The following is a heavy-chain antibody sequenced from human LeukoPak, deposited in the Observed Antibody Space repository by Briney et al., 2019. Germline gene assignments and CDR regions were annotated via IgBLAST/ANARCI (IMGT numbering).Heavy chain of an antibody. J-gene: IGHJ6*02. Sequence: PGGSLRLSCAVSGFTVRSNYMSWARQAPGKGLEWVSVIYSGGSTYYADSVKGRFTISRDNSKNTLYLQMNSLRAEDTAVYYCARDRPSDYYYGMDVWGQGTTVTVSS. CDR2: IYSGGST. CDR3: ARDRPSDYYYGMDV. CDR1: GFTVRSNY. V-gene: IGHV3-66*01.